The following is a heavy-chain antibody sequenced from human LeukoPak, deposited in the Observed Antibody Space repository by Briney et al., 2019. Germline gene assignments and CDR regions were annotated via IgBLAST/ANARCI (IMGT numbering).Heavy chain of an antibody. J-gene: IGHJ3*02. D-gene: IGHD6-13*01. CDR3: ARGAPAGPFDAFDI. V-gene: IGHV3-48*01. Sequence: GGSLRLSCTASGFTFSSYAMSWVRLAPGKGLEWVSFIGSGLTIIFYADSVKGRFTISRDNAKSSLFLQMNSLRAEDTAVYYCARGAPAGPFDAFDIWGQGTMVTVSS. CDR1: GFTFSSYA. CDR2: IGSGLTII.